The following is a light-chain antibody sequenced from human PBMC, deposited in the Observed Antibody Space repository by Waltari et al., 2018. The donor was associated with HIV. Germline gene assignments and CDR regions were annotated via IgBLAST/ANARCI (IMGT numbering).Light chain of an antibody. Sequence: EIVMTQAPATLSLSPGERAIISCRASQSVASSLAWYQQKPGQAPRLLIYGASTRAAGIPGRFSGSGSGTEFTLTISSLQSEDSAIYFCHQYNSWPPRYTFGQGTNLEI. CDR1: QSVASS. V-gene: IGKV3-15*01. CDR2: GAS. J-gene: IGKJ2*01. CDR3: HQYNSWPPRYT.